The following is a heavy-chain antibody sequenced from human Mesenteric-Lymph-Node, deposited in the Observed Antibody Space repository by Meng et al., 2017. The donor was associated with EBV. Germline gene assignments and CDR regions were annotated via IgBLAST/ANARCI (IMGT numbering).Heavy chain of an antibody. Sequence: QLQRQGQGPELVSPSQTLSHTCTVSGGSIGSANYWSWIRQPPGKGLEWIGYIYYSGNTCYNPSLESRVTISIDTSKSQVSLKLTSVTAADTAVYYCARVTYSGSRYPSVFDYWGQGNLVTVSS. D-gene: IGHD6-13*01. V-gene: IGHV4-30-4*01. CDR2: IYYSGNT. J-gene: IGHJ4*02. CDR1: GGSIGSANY. CDR3: ARVTYSGSRYPSVFDY.